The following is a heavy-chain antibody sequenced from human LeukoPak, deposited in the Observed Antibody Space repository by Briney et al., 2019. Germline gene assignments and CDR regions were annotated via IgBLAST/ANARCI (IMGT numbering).Heavy chain of an antibody. V-gene: IGHV4-34*01. CDR3: ARDSEYSSSHYYYGMDV. Sequence: SETLSLTCAVYGGSFSGYYWSWIRQPPGKGLEWIGEINHSGSTNYNPSLKSRVTISVDTSKNQFSLKLSSVTAADTAVYYCARDSEYSSSHYYYGMDVWGQGTTVTVSS. CDR1: GGSFSGYY. J-gene: IGHJ6*02. CDR2: INHSGST. D-gene: IGHD6-6*01.